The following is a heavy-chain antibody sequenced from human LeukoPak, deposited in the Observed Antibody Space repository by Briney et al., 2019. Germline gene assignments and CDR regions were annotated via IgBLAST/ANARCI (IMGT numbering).Heavy chain of an antibody. CDR3: AKDIYDSSDYYYYYMDV. Sequence: SGGSLRLSCVASGFTFTGHSMHWVRQAPGKGLEWVAVVGVDERTIFYADSLKGRFTVSRDNSKNTVYLQMNSLRDEDTAVYYCAKDIYDSSDYYYYYMDVWGKGTTVTISS. CDR1: GFTFTGHS. V-gene: IGHV3-30*04. CDR2: VGVDERTI. D-gene: IGHD3-22*01. J-gene: IGHJ6*03.